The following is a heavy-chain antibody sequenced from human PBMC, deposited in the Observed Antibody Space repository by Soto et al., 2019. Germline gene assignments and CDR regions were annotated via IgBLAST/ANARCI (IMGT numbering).Heavy chain of an antibody. D-gene: IGHD5-12*01. Sequence: PGESLKISCKGSEYSFTSYWIGWVRQMPGKGLEWMGIIYPGDSDTRYSPSFQGQVSISADESITTAYLQWSSLKASDTAMYYCARRGLGYNSQNDAFDIWGQGTRVTVSS. CDR3: ARRGLGYNSQNDAFDI. V-gene: IGHV5-51*01. CDR2: IYPGDSDT. CDR1: EYSFTSYW. J-gene: IGHJ3*02.